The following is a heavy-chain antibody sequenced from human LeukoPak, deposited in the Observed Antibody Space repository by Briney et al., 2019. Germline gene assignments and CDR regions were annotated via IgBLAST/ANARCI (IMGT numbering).Heavy chain of an antibody. J-gene: IGHJ5*02. D-gene: IGHD6-13*01. CDR3: ARVRLAAGPRNSNNWFDP. CDR1: GFTFSTVS. V-gene: IGHV3-21*05. Sequence: PGGSLRLSCAASGFTFSTVSLNWVRQAPGKGLEWISYISSSSSYIYYADSVKGRFTISRDNSKNTMSLQMNSLRAEDTAVYYCARVRLAAGPRNSNNWFDPWGQGTLVTVSS. CDR2: ISSSSSYI.